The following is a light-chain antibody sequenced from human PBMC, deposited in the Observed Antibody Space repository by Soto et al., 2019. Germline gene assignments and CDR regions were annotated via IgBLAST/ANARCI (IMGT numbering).Light chain of an antibody. V-gene: IGLV1-40*01. Sequence: QSVLTQPPSVSGAPGQRVTISCFGSSSNIGAGYVVHWYQQLPGTAPKLLIYDNTNRPSGVPDRFSGSKSATSASLDITGLQAEDEADYYCQSFDSSLSGVIFGGGTKLTVL. CDR3: QSFDSSLSGVI. CDR2: DNT. J-gene: IGLJ2*01. CDR1: SSNIGAGYV.